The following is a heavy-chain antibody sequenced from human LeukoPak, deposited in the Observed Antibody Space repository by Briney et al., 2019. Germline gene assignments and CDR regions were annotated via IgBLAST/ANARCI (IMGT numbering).Heavy chain of an antibody. V-gene: IGHV3-7*01. CDR2: IKQDGSEK. CDR3: AREVSGSGSSGEYYFDY. CDR1: GFTFSSYW. Sequence: GGSLRLSCAASGFTFSSYWMSWVRQAPGKGLEWVANIKQDGSEKYYVDSVKGRFTISRDNAKNSLYLQMNSLRAEDTAVYYCAREVSGSGSSGEYYFDYWGQGTLVTVSS. J-gene: IGHJ4*02. D-gene: IGHD3-10*01.